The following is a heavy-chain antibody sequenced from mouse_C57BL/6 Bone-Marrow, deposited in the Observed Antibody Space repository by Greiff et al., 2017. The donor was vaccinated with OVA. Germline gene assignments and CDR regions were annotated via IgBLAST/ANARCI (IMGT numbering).Heavy chain of an antibody. CDR3: ARPGYYGSSYFDY. V-gene: IGHV5-6*01. CDR2: ISSGGSYT. Sequence: EVQLQESGGDLVKPGGSLKLSCAASGFTFSSYGMSWVRQTPDKRLEWVATISSGGSYTYYPDSVKGRFTISRDNAKNTLYLQMSSLKSEDTAMYYCARPGYYGSSYFDYWGQGTTLTVSS. CDR1: GFTFSSYG. D-gene: IGHD1-1*01. J-gene: IGHJ2*01.